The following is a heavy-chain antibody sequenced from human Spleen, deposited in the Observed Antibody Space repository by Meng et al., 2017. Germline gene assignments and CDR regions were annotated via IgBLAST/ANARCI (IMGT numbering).Heavy chain of an antibody. J-gene: IGHJ4*02. D-gene: IGHD3-10*01. V-gene: IGHV3-7*01. Sequence: GESLKISCAASGFTFSDYAMNWVRQAPGKGLQWVANINQDGSEKYYVDSVKGRFTTSRDNAKSSLYLQMNSLRAEDTAVYYCARGAGTYVYWGQGALVTVSS. CDR2: INQDGSEK. CDR1: GFTFSDYA. CDR3: ARGAGTYVY.